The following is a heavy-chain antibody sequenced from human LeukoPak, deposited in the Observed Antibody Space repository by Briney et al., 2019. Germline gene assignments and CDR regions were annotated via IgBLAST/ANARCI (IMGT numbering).Heavy chain of an antibody. V-gene: IGHV4-59*01. Sequence: SETLSLTCTVSGGSISSYYWSWIRQPPGKGLEWIGYIYYSGSTNYNPSLKSRVTISVDTSKNQFSLKLSSVTAADTAVYYCARDQDYGTFDYWGQGTLVTVSS. J-gene: IGHJ4*02. CDR2: IYYSGST. D-gene: IGHD4-17*01. CDR3: ARDQDYGTFDY. CDR1: GGSISSYY.